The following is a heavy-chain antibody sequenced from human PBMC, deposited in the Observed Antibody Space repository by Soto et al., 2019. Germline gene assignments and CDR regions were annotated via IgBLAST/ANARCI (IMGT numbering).Heavy chain of an antibody. Sequence: SETLSLTCTVSGGSISSSSYYWGWIRQPPGKGLEWIGSIYYSGSTYYNPSLKSRVTISVDTSKNQFSLKLSSVTAADTAVYYCASHYYGSGSYYVGTFDYWGQGTLVTVSS. CDR2: IYYSGST. D-gene: IGHD3-10*01. V-gene: IGHV4-39*01. CDR3: ASHYYGSGSYYVGTFDY. CDR1: GGSISSSSYY. J-gene: IGHJ4*02.